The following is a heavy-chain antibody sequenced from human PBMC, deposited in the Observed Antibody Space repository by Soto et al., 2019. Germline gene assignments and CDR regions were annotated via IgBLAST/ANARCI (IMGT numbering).Heavy chain of an antibody. J-gene: IGHJ6*02. Sequence: ASLPDSCKSSVYTFTTYVIIWVRQAPGQGLEWMRWISPYNGTTKCAGKFPGEMPMPTDTATSTAYMDLRSLRSDDTAVYYCARDGERDTGLNFYYYLHGMDAWGQGTRVTVSS. D-gene: IGHD1-1*01. CDR1: VYTFTTYV. CDR3: ARDGERDTGLNFYYYLHGMDA. V-gene: IGHV1-18*04. CDR2: ISPYNGTT.